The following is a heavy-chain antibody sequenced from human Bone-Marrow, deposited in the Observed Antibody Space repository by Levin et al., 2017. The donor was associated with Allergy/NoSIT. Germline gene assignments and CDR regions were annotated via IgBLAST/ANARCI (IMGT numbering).Heavy chain of an antibody. D-gene: IGHD1-7*01. Sequence: PGGSLRLSCAASGFTFDDYAMHWVRQAPGKGLEWVSTINGDGGSIGYADSVKGRFTISRDNAKNSLYLQMDNLRVEDTAFYYCAKEVFERVELGWFDPWGQGTLVIVSS. CDR1: GFTFDDYA. J-gene: IGHJ5*02. CDR3: AKEVFERVELGWFDP. CDR2: INGDGGSI. V-gene: IGHV3-9*01.